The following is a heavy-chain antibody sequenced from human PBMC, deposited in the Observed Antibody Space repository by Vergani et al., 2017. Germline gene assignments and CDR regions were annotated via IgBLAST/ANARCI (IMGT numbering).Heavy chain of an antibody. D-gene: IGHD2-21*01. J-gene: IGHJ4*02. V-gene: IGHV5-51*03. CDR2: INPIDSKI. CDR3: TRLVPCGDSACLHFDH. CDR1: ESSFISNE. Sequence: EVMLVQSGAEVKKPGESLKISCKYSESSFISNEIAWVRQMSGKGLQWMGNINPIDSKIAYSPSFQGQAIMSLDKSITTAYLQWRSLKASDTAIYYCTRLVPCGDSACLHFDHWGQGTQVTGSS.